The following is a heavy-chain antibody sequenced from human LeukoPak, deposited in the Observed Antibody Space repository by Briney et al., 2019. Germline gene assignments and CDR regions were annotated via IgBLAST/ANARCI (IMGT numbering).Heavy chain of an antibody. V-gene: IGHV3-30*02. Sequence: PEGSLRLSCAASGFTFSSYGMYWVRQAPGKGLEWVAFVRYDGSNKYYADSVKGRFTISRDNSKNTLYLQMNSLRAEDTAVYYCARAPGYGAAYYFDYWGQGTLVTVSS. CDR1: GFTFSSYG. CDR3: ARAPGYGAAYYFDY. D-gene: IGHD1-1*01. J-gene: IGHJ4*02. CDR2: VRYDGSNK.